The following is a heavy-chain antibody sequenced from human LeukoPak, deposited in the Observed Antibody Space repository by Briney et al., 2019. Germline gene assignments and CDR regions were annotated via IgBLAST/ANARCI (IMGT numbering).Heavy chain of an antibody. Sequence: ASVKVSCKASGYTFTSYAMHWLRQAPGQRLEWMGWINAGNGNTKYSQKFQGRVTITRDTSASTAYMELSSLRSEDTAVYYCARVPLLLWFGELLASEGSYFDYWGQGTLVTVSS. V-gene: IGHV1-3*01. CDR1: GYTFTSYA. CDR2: INAGNGNT. CDR3: ARVPLLLWFGELLASEGSYFDY. J-gene: IGHJ4*02. D-gene: IGHD3-10*01.